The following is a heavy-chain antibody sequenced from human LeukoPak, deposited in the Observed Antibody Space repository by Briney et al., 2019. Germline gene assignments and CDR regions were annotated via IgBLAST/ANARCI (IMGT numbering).Heavy chain of an antibody. Sequence: PGGSLRLSCSASGFTFSSYEMNWLGQPPGKGLEWGSYISSSGSTIYYADSVKGRFTISRDNGKNSLYLHMNSLRAEDTAVYYCARDCGGGSCYGPYDAFDIWGQGTMVTVSS. CDR3: ARDCGGGSCYGPYDAFDI. J-gene: IGHJ3*02. D-gene: IGHD2-15*01. V-gene: IGHV3-48*03. CDR1: GFTFSSYE. CDR2: ISSSGSTI.